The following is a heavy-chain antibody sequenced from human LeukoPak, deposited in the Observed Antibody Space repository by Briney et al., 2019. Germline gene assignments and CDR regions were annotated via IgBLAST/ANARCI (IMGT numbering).Heavy chain of an antibody. CDR1: GYTFTDYY. V-gene: IGHV1-2*02. J-gene: IGHJ4*02. CDR3: ARVTGYMIEDYFDY. CDR2: INPNNGGT. D-gene: IGHD3-22*01. Sequence: GASVKVSCKASGYTFTDYYMHWVRQAPGQGLEWMGWINPNNGGTNYAQKFRGRVTMTRDTSISTAYMELIRLTSDDTAVYYCARVTGYMIEDYFDYWGQGTLVTVSS.